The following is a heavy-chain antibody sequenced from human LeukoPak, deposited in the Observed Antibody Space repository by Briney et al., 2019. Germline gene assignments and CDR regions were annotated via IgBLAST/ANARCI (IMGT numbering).Heavy chain of an antibody. Sequence: ASVKVSCKASGYTFTSYGISWVRQAPGQGLEWMGWISAYNGNTNYAQKLQGRVTITTDESTSTAYMELSSLRSEDTAVYYCARPKKPSYSSSWTLDYWGQGTLVTVSS. V-gene: IGHV1-18*01. CDR1: GYTFTSYG. CDR3: ARPKKPSYSSSWTLDY. D-gene: IGHD6-13*01. J-gene: IGHJ4*02. CDR2: ISAYNGNT.